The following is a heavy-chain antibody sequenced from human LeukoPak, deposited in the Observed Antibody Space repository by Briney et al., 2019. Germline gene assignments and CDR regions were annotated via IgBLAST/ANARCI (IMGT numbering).Heavy chain of an antibody. J-gene: IGHJ4*02. D-gene: IGHD3-22*01. CDR3: ARRLNYYDSSGYYDY. V-gene: IGHV5-51*01. CDR1: GSRFTSYW. Sequence: GASLQISCQGSGSRFTSYWIGWVRQMPGKGLEWMGIIYPGDSDTRYSPSFQGQVTISADKSISTAYLQWSSLKASDTAMYYCARRLNYYDSSGYYDYWGQGTLVTVSS. CDR2: IYPGDSDT.